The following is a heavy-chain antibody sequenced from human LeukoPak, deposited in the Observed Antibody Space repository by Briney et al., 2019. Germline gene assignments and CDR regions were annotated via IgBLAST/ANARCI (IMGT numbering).Heavy chain of an antibody. CDR3: ATNVREARHFHY. Sequence: ASVKVSCKASGYTFTSYDINWLRQATGQGLEWMGWMDPNSGNTGYARKFQGRVTITRNTSINTAYMELSSLSSEDTAVYYCATNVREARHFHYWGQGTLVTVSS. CDR2: MDPNSGNT. V-gene: IGHV1-8*03. CDR1: GYTFTSYD. J-gene: IGHJ1*01. D-gene: IGHD6-6*01.